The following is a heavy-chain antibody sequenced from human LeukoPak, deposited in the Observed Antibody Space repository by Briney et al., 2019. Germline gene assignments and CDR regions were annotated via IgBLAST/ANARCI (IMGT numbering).Heavy chain of an antibody. CDR1: GFTFSSYD. CDR3: ANRRLGRGAFDI. D-gene: IGHD7-27*01. Sequence: GGSLRLSCAASGFTFSSYDMSWIRQAPGKGQEWVSEISGSDESTKYVDSVKGRFTISGDNSKNTLYLLLNSLRVDDTAVYYCANRRLGRGAFDIWGQGTMVTVSS. CDR2: ISGSDEST. J-gene: IGHJ3*02. V-gene: IGHV3-23*01.